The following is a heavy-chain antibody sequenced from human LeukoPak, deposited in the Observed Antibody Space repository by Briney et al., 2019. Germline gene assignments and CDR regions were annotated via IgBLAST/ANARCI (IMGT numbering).Heavy chain of an antibody. V-gene: IGHV1-2*02. CDR1: GYTFTSYG. CDR2: INPNSGGT. CDR3: ARTPSFDY. Sequence: APVKVSCKASGYTFTSYGISWVRQAPGQGLEWMGWINPNSGGTNYAQKFQGRVTMTRDTSISTAYMELSRLRSDDTAVYYCARTPSFDYWGQGTLVTVSS. J-gene: IGHJ4*02.